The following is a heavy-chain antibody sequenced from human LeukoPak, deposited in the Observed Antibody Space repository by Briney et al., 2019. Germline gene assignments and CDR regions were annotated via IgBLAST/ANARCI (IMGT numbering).Heavy chain of an antibody. J-gene: IGHJ4*02. V-gene: IGHV4-59*05. Sequence: SETLSLTCSVSGGSISSLYWSWIRQPPGKGLEWIGSIYYSGSTYYNPSLKSRVTISVDTSKNQFSLKLSSVAAADTAVYYCARLSMVRGVILDYWGQGTLVTVSS. CDR2: IYYSGST. D-gene: IGHD3-10*01. CDR1: GGSISSLY. CDR3: ARLSMVRGVILDY.